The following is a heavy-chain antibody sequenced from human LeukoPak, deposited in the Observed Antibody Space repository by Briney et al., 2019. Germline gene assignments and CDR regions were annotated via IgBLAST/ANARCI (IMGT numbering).Heavy chain of an antibody. CDR3: ARGYYGSGSYYLGPRHWYFDL. Sequence: SETLSLTCTVSGYSISSGYNWGWIRQPPGKGLEWIASIYHSGTTYYNPSLKSRVTISVDTSKNQFSLKLSSVTAADTAVYYCARGYYGSGSYYLGPRHWYFDLWGRGTLVTVSS. CDR1: GYSISSGYN. D-gene: IGHD3-10*01. V-gene: IGHV4-38-2*02. J-gene: IGHJ2*01. CDR2: IYHSGTT.